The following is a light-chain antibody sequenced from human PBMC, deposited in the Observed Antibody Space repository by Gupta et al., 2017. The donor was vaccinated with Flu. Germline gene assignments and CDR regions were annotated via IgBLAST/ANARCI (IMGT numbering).Light chain of an antibody. CDR2: DAS. Sequence: EIELTQSSATLSLPPGERATLSCRASQSVSTYLAWYQKKPGQAPRLLIYDASNRATGIPARFSGSGSGTDFTLTISSLEPEDFAVYYCQKRSNWPPYTFGQGTRLEI. V-gene: IGKV3-11*01. CDR1: QSVSTY. CDR3: QKRSNWPPYT. J-gene: IGKJ2*01.